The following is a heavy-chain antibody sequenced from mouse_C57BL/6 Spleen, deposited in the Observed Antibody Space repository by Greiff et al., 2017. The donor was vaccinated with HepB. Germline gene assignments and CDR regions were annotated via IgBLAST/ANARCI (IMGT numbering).Heavy chain of an antibody. D-gene: IGHD2-2*01. CDR2: INPSTGGT. J-gene: IGHJ4*01. CDR3: ASSLWLRQGGYYAMDY. CDR1: GYSFTGYY. Sequence: VQLKQSGPELVKPGASVKISCKASGYSFTGYYMNWVKQSPEKSLEWIGEINPSTGGTTYNQKFKAKATLTVDKSSSTAYMQLKSLTSEDSAVYYCASSLWLRQGGYYAMDYWGQGTSVTVSS. V-gene: IGHV1-42*01.